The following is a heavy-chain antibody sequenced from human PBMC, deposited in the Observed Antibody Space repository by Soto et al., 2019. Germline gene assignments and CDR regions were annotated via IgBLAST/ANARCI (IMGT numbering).Heavy chain of an antibody. CDR1: GGSISSYY. J-gene: IGHJ5*02. D-gene: IGHD3-9*01. CDR3: ARAGRDWDNWIDP. CDR2: IYYSGST. Sequence: PSETLSLTCTVSGGSISSYYWSWIRQPPGKGLEWIGYIYYSGSTNYNPSLKSRVTISVDTSKNQFSLKLSSVTAADTAVYYCARAGRDWDNWIDPWGQGTLVTVSS. V-gene: IGHV4-59*01.